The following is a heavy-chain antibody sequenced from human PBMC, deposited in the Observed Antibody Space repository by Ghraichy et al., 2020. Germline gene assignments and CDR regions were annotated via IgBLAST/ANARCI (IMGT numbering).Heavy chain of an antibody. Sequence: GGSLRLSCAASGFTFSSYGMHWVRQAPGKGLEWVAVIWYDGSNKYYADSVKGRFTISRDNSKNTLYLQMNSLRAEDTAVYYCARTYYYGSGSYYENYYYYGMDVWGQGTTVTVSS. J-gene: IGHJ6*02. D-gene: IGHD3-10*01. CDR1: GFTFSSYG. CDR2: IWYDGSNK. CDR3: ARTYYYGSGSYYENYYYYGMDV. V-gene: IGHV3-33*01.